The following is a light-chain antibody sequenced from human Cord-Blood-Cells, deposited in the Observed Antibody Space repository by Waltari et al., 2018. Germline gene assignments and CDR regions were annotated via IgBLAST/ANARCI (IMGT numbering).Light chain of an antibody. CDR2: EAS. CDR3: QQRRIWPRIN. CDR1: QSVSTY. Sequence: EIVLTQSPATLSLSPGERATLSCRASQSVSTYLAWYQQKPGPAPRLLIYEASNRATGIPARFSGSGSGTDFTLTSSSLEPEDFAVYYCQQRRIWPRINFDQGTRLEIK. V-gene: IGKV3-11*01. J-gene: IGKJ5*01.